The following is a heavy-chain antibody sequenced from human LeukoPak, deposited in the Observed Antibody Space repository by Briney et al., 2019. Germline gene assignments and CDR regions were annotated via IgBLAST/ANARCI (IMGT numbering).Heavy chain of an antibody. J-gene: IGHJ5*02. CDR3: ARERAPIVVVPAATEFDP. CDR2: MNPNSGNT. Sequence: ASVKVSCKASGYTFTSYDINWVRQATGQGLEWMGWMNPNSGNTGYAQKFQGRVTMTRNTSISTAYMELSRLRSDDTAVYYCARERAPIVVVPAATEFDPWGQGTLVTVSS. V-gene: IGHV1-8*01. CDR1: GYTFTSYD. D-gene: IGHD2-2*01.